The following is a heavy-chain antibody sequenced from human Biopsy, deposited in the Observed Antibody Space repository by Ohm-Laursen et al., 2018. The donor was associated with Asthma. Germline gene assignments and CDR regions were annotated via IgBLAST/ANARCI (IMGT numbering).Heavy chain of an antibody. D-gene: IGHD3-3*01. CDR3: ARTFHFWSPYHAEHYQL. CDR2: ISYDGSNK. J-gene: IGHJ1*01. CDR1: GFTFSSYA. V-gene: IGHV3-30-3*01. Sequence: RSLRLSCSASGFTFSSYAMHWVRQAPGKGLEWVAVISYDGSNKYYADSVKGRFTISRDNAKNLLFLQMNSLRAEDTAVYYCARTFHFWSPYHAEHYQLWGQGTLVTVSS.